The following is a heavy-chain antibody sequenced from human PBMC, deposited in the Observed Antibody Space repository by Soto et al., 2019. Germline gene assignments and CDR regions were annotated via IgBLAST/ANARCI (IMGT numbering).Heavy chain of an antibody. J-gene: IGHJ5*02. Sequence: QVQLVQSGAEVKKPGASVKVSCKASGYTFTSYAMHWVRQAPGQRLEWMGWINAGNGKTKFSQKFQGRVTITRDTSASTAYMEMSSLRSEDTAVYYCARDLGGWPLNWFDPWGQGTLVTVSS. D-gene: IGHD6-19*01. CDR3: ARDLGGWPLNWFDP. CDR2: INAGNGKT. V-gene: IGHV1-3*01. CDR1: GYTFTSYA.